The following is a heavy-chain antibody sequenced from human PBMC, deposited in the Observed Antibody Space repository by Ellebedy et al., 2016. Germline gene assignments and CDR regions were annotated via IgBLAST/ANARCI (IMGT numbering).Heavy chain of an antibody. CDR2: IIPIFGTA. CDR3: ARESASGSYSGMDAFDI. V-gene: IGHV1-69*13. CDR1: GGTFSSYA. J-gene: IGHJ3*02. D-gene: IGHD1-26*01. Sequence: SVKVSXXASGGTFSSYAISWVRQAPGQGLEWMGGIIPIFGTANYAQKFQGRVTITADESTSTAYMELSSLRSEDTAVYYCARESASGSYSGMDAFDIWGQGTMVTVSS.